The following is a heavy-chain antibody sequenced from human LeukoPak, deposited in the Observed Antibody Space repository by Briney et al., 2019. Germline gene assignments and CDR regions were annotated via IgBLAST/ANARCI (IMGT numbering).Heavy chain of an antibody. J-gene: IGHJ5*02. Sequence: GASVKVSCKASGYTFTGYYMHWVRQAPGQGLEWMGWINPNSGGTNYAQKFQGRVTITRDTSISTAYMELSRLRSDDTAVYYCARGGITIFGVVSTSNWFDPWGQGTLVTVSS. CDR1: GYTFTGYY. CDR3: ARGGITIFGVVSTSNWFDP. D-gene: IGHD3-3*01. CDR2: INPNSGGT. V-gene: IGHV1-2*02.